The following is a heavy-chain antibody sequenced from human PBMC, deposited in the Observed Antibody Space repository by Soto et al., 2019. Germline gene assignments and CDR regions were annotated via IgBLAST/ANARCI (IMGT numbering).Heavy chain of an antibody. Sequence: QVQLVESGGGVVQPGRSLSLTCAASGFTFSSYAMHWVRQAPGKGLEWVAVISYDGSNKYYADSVKGRFTISRDNSKNTLYLQMNSLRAEDTAVYYCARVGGNPGYWGQGTLVTVSS. D-gene: IGHD2-15*01. J-gene: IGHJ4*02. V-gene: IGHV3-30-3*01. CDR2: ISYDGSNK. CDR3: ARVGGNPGY. CDR1: GFTFSSYA.